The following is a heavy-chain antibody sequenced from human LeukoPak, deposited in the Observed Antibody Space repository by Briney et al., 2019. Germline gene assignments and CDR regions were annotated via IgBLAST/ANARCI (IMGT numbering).Heavy chain of an antibody. CDR3: ARESVGFAFGRNYGDYPYHDAFDI. Sequence: PGGSLRLSCAASGFTFSIYAMSWVRQAPGKGLEWVSAISGSGGSTYYADSVKGRFTISRDNAKNSLYLQMNSLRAEDTAVYYCARESVGFAFGRNYGDYPYHDAFDIWGQGTMVTVSS. V-gene: IGHV3-23*01. CDR1: GFTFSIYA. D-gene: IGHD4-17*01. CDR2: ISGSGGST. J-gene: IGHJ3*02.